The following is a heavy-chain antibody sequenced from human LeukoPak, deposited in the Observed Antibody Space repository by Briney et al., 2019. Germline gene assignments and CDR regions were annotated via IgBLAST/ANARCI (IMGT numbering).Heavy chain of an antibody. Sequence: GGSLRLSCAASGFTFSSYAMSWVRQAPGKGLEGVSAISGSGGSTYYADSVKGRFTISRDNSKNTLYLQMNSLRAEDTAVYYCAKVGYDSSGILDYWGQGTLVTVSS. V-gene: IGHV3-23*01. D-gene: IGHD3-22*01. J-gene: IGHJ4*02. CDR1: GFTFSSYA. CDR3: AKVGYDSSGILDY. CDR2: ISGSGGST.